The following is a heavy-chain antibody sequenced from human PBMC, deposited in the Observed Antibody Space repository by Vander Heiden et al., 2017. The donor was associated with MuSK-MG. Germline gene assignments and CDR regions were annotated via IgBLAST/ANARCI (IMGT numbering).Heavy chain of an antibody. CDR2: ISSSSSTI. V-gene: IGHV3-48*01. Sequence: EVQLVESGGGLVQPGGSLRFSCAASGFTFSSYSMTGFRQGPGKGLEWVSYISSSSSTIYYADSVKGRFTISRDNAKNSLYLQMNSLRAEDTAVYYCARDGDETFDYWGQGTLVTVSS. CDR1: GFTFSSYS. CDR3: ARDGDETFDY. J-gene: IGHJ4*02.